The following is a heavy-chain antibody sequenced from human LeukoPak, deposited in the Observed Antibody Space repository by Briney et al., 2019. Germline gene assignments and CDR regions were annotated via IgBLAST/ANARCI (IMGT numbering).Heavy chain of an antibody. CDR1: GGSISSYY. Sequence: SETLSLTCTVSGGSISSYYWSWIRQPPGKGLEWIGYIYYSGSTNYNPSLKSRVTISVDTSKNQFSLKLSSVTAADMAVYYCARHYGGLRFLEWSPPAWFDPWGQGTLVTVSS. CDR2: IYYSGST. D-gene: IGHD3-3*01. CDR3: ARHYGGLRFLEWSPPAWFDP. J-gene: IGHJ5*02. V-gene: IGHV4-59*08.